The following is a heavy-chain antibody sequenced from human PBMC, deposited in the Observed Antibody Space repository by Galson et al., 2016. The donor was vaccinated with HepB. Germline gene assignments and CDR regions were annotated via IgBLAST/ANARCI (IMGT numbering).Heavy chain of an antibody. CDR2: ISYDGSNR. Sequence: SLRLSCAASGFTFSSYAMNWVRQAPGKGLEWVAVISYDGSNRYYADSVKGLFTISRDSSKTTLYLQMTSPRAEDTAVYYCARDGTLTTPNAFDIWGQGTTVTVSS. CDR1: GFTFSSYA. D-gene: IGHD4-17*01. CDR3: ARDGTLTTPNAFDI. J-gene: IGHJ3*02. V-gene: IGHV3-30-3*01.